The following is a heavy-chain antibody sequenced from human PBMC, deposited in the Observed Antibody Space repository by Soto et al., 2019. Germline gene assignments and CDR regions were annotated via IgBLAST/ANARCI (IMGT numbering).Heavy chain of an antibody. V-gene: IGHV1-18*01. J-gene: IGHJ5*02. CDR3: ATTTGYGDVSTFLDP. CDR2: VSAYNVHR. D-gene: IGHD3-9*01. Sequence: ASVKVSCTASGYIFASYGINLVRQAPGKGLEWMGWVSAYNVHRDDAQMLQGRVTMTTDTSTSTAYMELRSLRSGDTGVYYCATTTGYGDVSTFLDPCGPGTMVTVSS. CDR1: GYIFASYG.